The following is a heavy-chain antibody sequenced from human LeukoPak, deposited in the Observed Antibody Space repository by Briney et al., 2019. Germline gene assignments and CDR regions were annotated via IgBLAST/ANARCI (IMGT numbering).Heavy chain of an antibody. Sequence: ASVKVSCKVSGYTLIELSMHWVRQAPGKGPEWMGGFDPEDGETIYAQKFQGRVTMTENTSTDTAYMELSSLTSEDTAVYYCATPQSSVPAGPFDYWGQGTLVTVSS. CDR3: ATPQSSVPAGPFDY. V-gene: IGHV1-24*01. CDR1: GYTLIELS. CDR2: FDPEDGET. D-gene: IGHD2-2*01. J-gene: IGHJ4*02.